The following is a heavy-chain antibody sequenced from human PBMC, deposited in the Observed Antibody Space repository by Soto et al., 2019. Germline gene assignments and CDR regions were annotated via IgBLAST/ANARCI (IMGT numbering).Heavy chain of an antibody. J-gene: IGHJ6*02. CDR3: AREMTIFGVAPGGGVDV. CDR1: GGSISTSGYS. D-gene: IGHD3-3*01. V-gene: IGHV4-30-2*01. Sequence: QLQLQESGSGLVQPSQTLSLTCTASGGSISTSGYSWTWIRQPTGGGLEWIGSIYQTGRTYVIPSLKSRVTMSLDKSKNQFSLNLTSVTAADTALYYCAREMTIFGVAPGGGVDVWGQGTTVTVSS. CDR2: IYQTGRT.